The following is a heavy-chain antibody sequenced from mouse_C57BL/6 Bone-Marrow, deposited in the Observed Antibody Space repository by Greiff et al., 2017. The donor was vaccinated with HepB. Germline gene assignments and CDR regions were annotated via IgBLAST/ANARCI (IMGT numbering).Heavy chain of an antibody. J-gene: IGHJ2*01. D-gene: IGHD2-1*01. CDR2: INPSSGYT. Sequence: QVQLQQSGAELARPGASVKMSCKASGYTFTSYTMHRVKQRPGQGLEWIGYINPSSGYTKYNQKFKDKATLTADKSSSTAYMQLSSLTSEDSAVYYCARDYGKDYWGQGTTLTVSS. V-gene: IGHV1-4*01. CDR3: ARDYGKDY. CDR1: GYTFTSYT.